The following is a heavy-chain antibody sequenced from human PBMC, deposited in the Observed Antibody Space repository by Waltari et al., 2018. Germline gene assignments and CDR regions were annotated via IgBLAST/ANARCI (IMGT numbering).Heavy chain of an antibody. Sequence: QLQLQESGSGLVKPSQTLSLTCAVSGGSISSGGYSWSWIRQPPGKGLEWIGYIYHSGITYYNPSLKSRVTISVDRSKNQFSLKLSSVTAADTAVYYCARVKIYGGSAFDYWGQGTLVTVSS. D-gene: IGHD2-15*01. V-gene: IGHV4-30-2*01. CDR1: GGSISSGGYS. J-gene: IGHJ4*02. CDR3: ARVKIYGGSAFDY. CDR2: IYHSGIT.